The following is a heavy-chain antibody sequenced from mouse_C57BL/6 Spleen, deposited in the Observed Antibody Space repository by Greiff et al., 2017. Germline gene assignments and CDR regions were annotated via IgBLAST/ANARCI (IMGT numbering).Heavy chain of an antibody. Sequence: EVKVVESGGGLVKPGGSLKLSCAASGFTFSDYGMHWVRQAPEKGLEWVAYISSGSSTIYYADTVKGRFTISRDNTKNTLCLHMTSLRSEDTAMYYCAGRRYSNPYAMDYWGQGTSVTVSS. CDR1: GFTFSDYG. J-gene: IGHJ4*01. V-gene: IGHV5-17*01. CDR3: AGRRYSNPYAMDY. D-gene: IGHD2-5*01. CDR2: ISSGSSTI.